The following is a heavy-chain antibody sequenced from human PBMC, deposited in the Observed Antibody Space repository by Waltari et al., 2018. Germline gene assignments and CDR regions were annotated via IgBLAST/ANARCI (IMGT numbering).Heavy chain of an antibody. J-gene: IGHJ4*02. D-gene: IGHD6-13*01. CDR3: ARDQADGTIAYFEY. Sequence: EVLLVESGGDLVQPGGSLRLSCATSGISFSQYWMSWVRQSPGKGLEGVATRKHDGTDKYYVDSVKGRFTVSRDNAKSSLYLQMNSLRVEDTAIYYCARDQADGTIAYFEYWGQGTLVTVSS. V-gene: IGHV3-7*01. CDR2: RKHDGTDK. CDR1: GISFSQYW.